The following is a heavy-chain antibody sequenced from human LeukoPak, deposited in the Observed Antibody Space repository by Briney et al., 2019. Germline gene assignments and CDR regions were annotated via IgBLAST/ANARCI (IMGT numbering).Heavy chain of an antibody. CDR2: ISYDGSNK. J-gene: IGHJ5*02. Sequence: SGGSLRLSCAASGFTFSSYAMHWVRQAPGKGLEWVAVISYDGSNKYYADSVKGRFTISRDNSKNTLYLQMNSLRAEDTAVYYCARDARIQLWFWFDPWGQGTLVTVSS. CDR3: ARDARIQLWFWFDP. CDR1: GFTFSSYA. V-gene: IGHV3-30*04. D-gene: IGHD5-18*01.